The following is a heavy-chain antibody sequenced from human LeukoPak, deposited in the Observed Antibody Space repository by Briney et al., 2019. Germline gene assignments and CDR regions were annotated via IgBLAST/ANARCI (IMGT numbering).Heavy chain of an antibody. J-gene: IGHJ4*02. Sequence: SETLSLTCTVSGDSVSSDSYYWSWIRQPPGKGLEWIGYIHYSGRTKYNPSLKSRVTISVDTSKNQFSLKLSSVTAADTAVYYCARDRRGYYDSSGYFDFWGQGTLLTVSS. V-gene: IGHV4-61*01. CDR1: GDSVSSDSYY. CDR3: ARDRRGYYDSSGYFDF. CDR2: IHYSGRT. D-gene: IGHD3-22*01.